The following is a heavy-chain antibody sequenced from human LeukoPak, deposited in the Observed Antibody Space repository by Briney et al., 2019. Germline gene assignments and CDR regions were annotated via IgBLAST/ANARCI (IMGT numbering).Heavy chain of an antibody. D-gene: IGHD2-2*01. J-gene: IGHJ5*02. CDR3: AREGIYCSSTSCYNWFDP. CDR2: IIPIFGTA. CDR1: GGTFSSYA. Sequence: ASVKVSCKASGGTFSSYAVSWVRQVPGQGLEWMGGIIPIFGTANYAQKFQGRVTITADESTSTAYMELSSLRSEDTAVYYCAREGIYCSSTSCYNWFDPWGQGTLVTVSS. V-gene: IGHV1-69*13.